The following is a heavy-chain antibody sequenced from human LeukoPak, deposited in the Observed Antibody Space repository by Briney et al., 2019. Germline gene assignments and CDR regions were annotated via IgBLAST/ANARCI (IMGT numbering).Heavy chain of an antibody. CDR3: ARGLHSYYDYVWGSYRLTYDAFDI. D-gene: IGHD3-16*02. J-gene: IGHJ3*02. V-gene: IGHV1-8*01. Sequence: ASVKVSCKASGYTFTSYDINWVRQATGQGLEWMGWMNPNSGNTGYAQKFQGRVTMTRNTSISTAYMELSSLRSEDTAVYYCARGLHSYYDYVWGSYRLTYDAFDIWGQGTMVTVSS. CDR2: MNPNSGNT. CDR1: GYTFTSYD.